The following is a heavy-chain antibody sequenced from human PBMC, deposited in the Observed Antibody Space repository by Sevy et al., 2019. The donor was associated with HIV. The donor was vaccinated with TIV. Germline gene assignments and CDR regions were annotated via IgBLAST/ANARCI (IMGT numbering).Heavy chain of an antibody. CDR3: AKDGDSRSGLDF. CDR2: VSYDGSNK. CDR1: GFNFSDYG. Sequence: GGSLRLSCVVSGFNFSDYGMHWVRQAPGKGLEWVSTVSYDGSNKLYVDSVKGPFTISRDDSMNSLFLQMNSLRAEDTAIYYCAKDGDSRSGLDFWGQGTLVTVSS. V-gene: IGHV3-30*18. J-gene: IGHJ4*02. D-gene: IGHD4-17*01.